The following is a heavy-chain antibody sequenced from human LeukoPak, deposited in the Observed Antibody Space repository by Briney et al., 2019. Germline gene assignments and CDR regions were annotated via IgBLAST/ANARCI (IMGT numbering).Heavy chain of an antibody. V-gene: IGHV3-21*01. D-gene: IGHD1-26*01. CDR2: ISSSSSYI. J-gene: IGHJ3*02. CDR3: ARDEWGDAFDI. CDR1: GFTFSSYG. Sequence: MSGGSLRLSCAASGFTFSSYGMHWVRQAPGKGLEWVSSISSSSSYIHSADSVRGRFTISRDNAKNSLFLQMNSLRAEDTAVYYCARDEWGDAFDIWGQGTMVTVFS.